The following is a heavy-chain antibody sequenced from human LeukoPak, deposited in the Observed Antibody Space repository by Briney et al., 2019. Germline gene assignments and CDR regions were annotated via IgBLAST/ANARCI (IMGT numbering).Heavy chain of an antibody. CDR2: IYYSGST. CDR3: ARVGASSSSWYYFDY. CDR1: GGSISSNY. V-gene: IGHV4-59*01. Sequence: SETLSLTCTVSGGSISSNYWSWIRQPPGKGLEWIWYIYYSGSTNYNPSLESRVTISVDTSKRRFSLKLSSVTAADTAVYYCARVGASSSSWYYFDYWGQGTLVTVSS. D-gene: IGHD6-13*01. J-gene: IGHJ4*02.